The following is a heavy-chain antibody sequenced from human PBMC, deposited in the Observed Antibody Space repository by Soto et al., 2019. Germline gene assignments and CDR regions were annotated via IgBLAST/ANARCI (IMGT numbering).Heavy chain of an antibody. V-gene: IGHV1-69*13. J-gene: IGHJ4*02. D-gene: IGHD3-22*01. CDR3: ASSYDSSAPSILRFFDY. Sequence: GASVKVSCKASGGTSSSYSISWVRQAPGQGLEWMGGIIPIFGTANYAQKFQGRVTITADESTSTAYMELSSLRSEDTAVYYCASSYDSSAPSILRFFDYWGQGTLVTVSS. CDR1: GGTSSSYS. CDR2: IIPIFGTA.